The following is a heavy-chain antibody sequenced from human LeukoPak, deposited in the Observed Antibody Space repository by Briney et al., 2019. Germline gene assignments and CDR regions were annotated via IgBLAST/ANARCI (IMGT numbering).Heavy chain of an antibody. J-gene: IGHJ4*02. Sequence: PSETLSLTCTVSGGSISSYYWSWIRQPPGKGLEWIGYIYYSGSTNYNPSLKSRVTISVDTSKNQFSLKLSSVTAADTAVYYCARGGVSVYRLTYYDFWSGYRVWGQGTLVTVSS. V-gene: IGHV4-59*12. CDR1: GGSISSYY. D-gene: IGHD3-3*01. CDR3: ARGGVSVYRLTYYDFWSGYRV. CDR2: IYYSGST.